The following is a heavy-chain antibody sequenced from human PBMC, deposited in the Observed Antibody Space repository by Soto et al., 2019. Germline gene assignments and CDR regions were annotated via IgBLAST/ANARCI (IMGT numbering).Heavy chain of an antibody. J-gene: IGHJ6*02. CDR3: ARRITMVRGPYYYYGMDV. Sequence: GSLRLSCDASGFTFSSHGMTWVRQAPGKGLEWVAFISSTSSTKNYADSVKGRFTISRDNTKNSLYLQMSSLRDEDTAVYYCARRITMVRGPYYYYGMDVWGQGTTVTVSS. V-gene: IGHV3-48*02. CDR1: GFTFSSHG. D-gene: IGHD3-10*01. CDR2: ISSTSSTK.